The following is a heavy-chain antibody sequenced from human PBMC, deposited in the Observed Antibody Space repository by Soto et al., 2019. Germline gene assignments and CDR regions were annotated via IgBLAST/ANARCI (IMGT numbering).Heavy chain of an antibody. D-gene: IGHD1-20*01. CDR1: GFTFSSYA. CDR2: VSGSGGST. CDR3: ANPPDYNWNDY. V-gene: IGHV3-23*01. Sequence: EVQLLESGGGLVQPGGSLRLSCAASGFTFSSYAMSWVRQAPGKGLEWISAVSGSGGSTYYADSVKGRFTISRDNSKDPLYLQMNHLRAEDTAVYYRANPPDYNWNDYWGQGTLVTVSS. J-gene: IGHJ4*02.